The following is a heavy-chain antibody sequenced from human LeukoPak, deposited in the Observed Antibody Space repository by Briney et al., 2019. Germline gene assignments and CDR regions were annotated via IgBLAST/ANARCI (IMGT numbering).Heavy chain of an antibody. V-gene: IGHV3-21*01. Sequence: PGGSLRLSCAASGFTFSSYRMNWVRQAPGKGLKWVSSISSSSSYIYYADSVKGRFTISRDNAKNSLYLQMNSLRAEDTAVYYCARASDWDIVVVPAAADDAFDIWGQGTMVTVSS. CDR1: GFTFSSYR. D-gene: IGHD2-2*01. CDR3: ARASDWDIVVVPAAADDAFDI. CDR2: ISSSSSYI. J-gene: IGHJ3*02.